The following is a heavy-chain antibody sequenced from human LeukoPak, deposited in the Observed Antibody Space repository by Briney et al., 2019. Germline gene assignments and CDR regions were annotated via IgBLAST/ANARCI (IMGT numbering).Heavy chain of an antibody. CDR2: ITSSGST. D-gene: IGHD4-17*01. CDR1: GFTFNSYA. V-gene: IGHV3-23*01. Sequence: GGSLRLSCAASGFTFNSYAMNWVRQAPGKGLEWVSVITSSGSTYYADSVMGRFTISRDNSKNTLYLQMNSLRAEDTAIYYCAKDLYGDYDFDCWGRGTLVTVSS. J-gene: IGHJ4*02. CDR3: AKDLYGDYDFDC.